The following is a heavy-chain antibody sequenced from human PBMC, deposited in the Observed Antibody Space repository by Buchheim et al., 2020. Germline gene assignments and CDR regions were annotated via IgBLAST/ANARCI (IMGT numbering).Heavy chain of an antibody. Sequence: QVQLVESGGGVVQPGRSLRLSCAASGFTFSSYAMHWVRQAPGKGLEWVAVISYDGSNKYYADSVKGRFTISRDNSKNTLYLQMNSLRAEDTAVYYCARDLHPQETYYYYYGMDVWGQGTT. CDR3: ARDLHPQETYYYYYGMDV. CDR1: GFTFSSYA. J-gene: IGHJ6*02. CDR2: ISYDGSNK. V-gene: IGHV3-30*04.